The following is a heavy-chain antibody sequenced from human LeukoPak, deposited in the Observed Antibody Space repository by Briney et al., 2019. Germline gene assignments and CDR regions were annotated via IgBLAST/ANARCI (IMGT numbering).Heavy chain of an antibody. V-gene: IGHV4-34*01. Sequence: SETLSLTCAVYGGSFSGYYWSWIRQPPGKGLEWIGEINHSGSTNYNPSLKSRVTISVDTSKNQFSLKLSSETAVDTAVYYCARGTRAMAAAGKKFDYWGQGTLVTVSS. CDR1: GGSFSGYY. CDR2: INHSGST. CDR3: ARGTRAMAAAGKKFDY. D-gene: IGHD6-13*01. J-gene: IGHJ4*02.